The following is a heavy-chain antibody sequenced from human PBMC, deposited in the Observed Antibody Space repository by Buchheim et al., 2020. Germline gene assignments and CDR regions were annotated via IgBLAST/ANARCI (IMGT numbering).Heavy chain of an antibody. V-gene: IGHV4-30-2*01. D-gene: IGHD2-15*01. Sequence: QLQLQESGSGLVKPSQTLSLTCAVSGGSISSGGYSWSWIRQPPGKGLEWIGYIYHSGRTYYNPSLKSRVTISVDRSKNQFSLKLSSVTAADTAVYYCARAWGRGYCSGGSCYWDWYFDLWGRGTL. CDR2: IYHSGRT. CDR3: ARAWGRGYCSGGSCYWDWYFDL. CDR1: GGSISSGGYS. J-gene: IGHJ2*01.